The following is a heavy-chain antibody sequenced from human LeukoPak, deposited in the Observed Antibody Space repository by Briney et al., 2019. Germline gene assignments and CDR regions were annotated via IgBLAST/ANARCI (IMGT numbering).Heavy chain of an antibody. V-gene: IGHV4-59*01. CDR2: IYYSGST. J-gene: IGHJ4*02. CDR3: ARSDTYGDSTSDY. CDR1: GGSISSYY. D-gene: IGHD4-17*01. Sequence: SSETLSLTCTVSGGSISSYYWSWIRQPPGKGLEWIGYIYYSGSTNYNPSLKSRVTISVDTSKNQFSLKLSSVTAADTAVYYCARSDTYGDSTSDYWGQGTLVTVSS.